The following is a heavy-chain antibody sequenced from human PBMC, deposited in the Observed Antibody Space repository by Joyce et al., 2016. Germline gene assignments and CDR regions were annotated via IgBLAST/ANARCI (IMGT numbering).Heavy chain of an antibody. CDR1: GYNFPSYW. D-gene: IGHD3-10*01. Sequence: EVQLVQSGTEIKTSGESLRISCQVSGYNFPSYWIAWVRQTPEKGLELIGIIYPCDSDTRYSSSFQVHATLSVDKSISTAHLHMNSLKATDTGIYYCARRFSGPGNYLQYFEYWGRGTLFTVSA. V-gene: IGHV5-51*01. CDR2: IYPCDSDT. CDR3: ARRFSGPGNYLQYFEY. J-gene: IGHJ4*02.